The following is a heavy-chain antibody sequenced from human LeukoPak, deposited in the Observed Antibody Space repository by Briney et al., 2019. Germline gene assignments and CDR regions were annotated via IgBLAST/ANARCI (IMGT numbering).Heavy chain of an antibody. V-gene: IGHV4-39*01. CDR3: ARHEYSGSYYGLSWFDP. D-gene: IGHD1-26*01. Sequence: SETLSLTCTVSGGSISSSGYYWGWIRQPPGKGLEWIASIYYSGSTYYNPSLKSRVTISVDTSKNQLSLQLSSLTAADRAVYYCARHEYSGSYYGLSWFDPWGQGTLVTVSS. CDR1: GGSISSSGYY. CDR2: IYYSGST. J-gene: IGHJ5*02.